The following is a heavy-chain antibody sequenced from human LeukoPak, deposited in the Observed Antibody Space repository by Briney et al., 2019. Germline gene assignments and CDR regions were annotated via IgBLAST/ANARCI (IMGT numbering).Heavy chain of an antibody. Sequence: SETLSLTCTVSGGSISSYYWSWIRQPPGKGLEWIGYIYYSGSTNYNPSLKSRVTISVDTSKNQFSLKLSSVTAADTALYYCVVSFDGSGFQLYFDSWGRGTLVSVSS. D-gene: IGHD3-22*01. CDR1: GGSISSYY. V-gene: IGHV4-59*08. CDR3: VVSFDGSGFQLYFDS. J-gene: IGHJ4*02. CDR2: IYYSGST.